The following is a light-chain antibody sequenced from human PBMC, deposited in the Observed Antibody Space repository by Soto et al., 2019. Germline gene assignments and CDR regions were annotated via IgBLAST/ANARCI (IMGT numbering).Light chain of an antibody. CDR1: QGISSY. J-gene: IGKJ5*01. Sequence: AIRMTQSPSSLSASTGDRVTITCRASQGISSYLAWYQQKPGKAPKLLIYAASTLQSGVPSRFSGSGSGTDFTLTISCLQSEDFATYYCQQYYSYPARITFGQGTRLEIK. CDR2: AAS. V-gene: IGKV1-8*01. CDR3: QQYYSYPARIT.